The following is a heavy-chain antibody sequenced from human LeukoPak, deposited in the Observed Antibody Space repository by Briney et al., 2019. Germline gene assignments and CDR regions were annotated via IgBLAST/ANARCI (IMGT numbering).Heavy chain of an antibody. V-gene: IGHV3-30-3*01. Sequence: GGSLRLSCAASGFTFSSYAMHWVRQAPGKGLEWVAVISYDGSNKYYADSVKGRFTISRDNSKNTLYLQMNSVRAEDTAVYYCARDAYSSGVIDYWGQGTLVTVSS. CDR3: ARDAYSSGVIDY. J-gene: IGHJ4*02. D-gene: IGHD6-19*01. CDR2: ISYDGSNK. CDR1: GFTFSSYA.